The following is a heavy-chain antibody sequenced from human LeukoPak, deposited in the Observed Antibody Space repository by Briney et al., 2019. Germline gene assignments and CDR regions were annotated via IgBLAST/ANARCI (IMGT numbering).Heavy chain of an antibody. V-gene: IGHV3-21*01. J-gene: IGHJ4*02. D-gene: IGHD3-10*01. CDR1: GFTFSSYS. CDR2: ISSSSSYI. Sequence: GGSLRLSCAASGFTFSSYSMNWVRQAPGKGLEWVSSISSSSSYINYADSVKGRFTISRDNAKNSLYLQMNILRTEDTAVYYCARVSGSGTSNYWGQGTLVSVSS. CDR3: ARVSGSGTSNY.